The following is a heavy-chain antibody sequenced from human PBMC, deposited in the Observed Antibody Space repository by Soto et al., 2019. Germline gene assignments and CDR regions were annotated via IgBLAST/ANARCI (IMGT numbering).Heavy chain of an antibody. J-gene: IGHJ4*02. CDR3: ARGMITFGGVIVQPFDY. D-gene: IGHD3-16*02. Sequence: GGSLRLSCAASGFTFSSYSMNWVRQAPGKGLEWVSSISSSSYIYYADSVKGRFTISRDNAKNSLYLQMNSLRAEDTAVYYCARGMITFGGVIVQPFDYWGQGTLVTVSS. V-gene: IGHV3-21*01. CDR2: ISSSSYI. CDR1: GFTFSSYS.